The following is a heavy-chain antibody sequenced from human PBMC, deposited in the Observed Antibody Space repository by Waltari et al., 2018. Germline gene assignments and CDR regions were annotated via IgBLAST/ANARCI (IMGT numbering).Heavy chain of an antibody. CDR3: ARFKPDYYGSGNKISEGVRGYYMDV. CDR2: IYHSGST. Sequence: QVQLQESGPGLVKPSETLSLTSAVSGYSISSGYYWGWIRQPPGKGLEWIGNIYHSGSTYYAPAHKSRVTISVYTSKNQFSLKLSAVTAADTAVYYCARFKPDYYGSGNKISEGVRGYYMDVWGKGTTVTVSS. CDR1: GYSISSGYY. J-gene: IGHJ6*03. D-gene: IGHD3-10*01. V-gene: IGHV4-38-2*01.